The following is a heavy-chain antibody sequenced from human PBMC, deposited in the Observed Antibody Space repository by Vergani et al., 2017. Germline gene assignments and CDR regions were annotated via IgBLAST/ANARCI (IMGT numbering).Heavy chain of an antibody. Sequence: QVQLVESGGGVVQPGGSLSLSCAASGFSFSTYGMHWVRRAPGTGLEWVAFIRYDGSNKYYADSVKGRFTISRDNAKNSLYLQMNSLRAEDTAVYYCARDWDYGDYAYYYYYYGMDVWGQGTTVTVSS. CDR3: ARDWDYGDYAYYYYYYGMDV. CDR2: IRYDGSNK. J-gene: IGHJ6*02. D-gene: IGHD4-17*01. CDR1: GFSFSTYG. V-gene: IGHV3-30*02.